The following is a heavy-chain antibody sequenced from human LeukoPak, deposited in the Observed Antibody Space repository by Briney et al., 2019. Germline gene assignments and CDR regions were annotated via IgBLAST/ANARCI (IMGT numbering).Heavy chain of an antibody. CDR3: ARDEGGYNSGRPFDF. CDR1: GGSFSGYY. Sequence: SETLPLTCAVYGGSFSGYYWSWIRQPPGKGLEWIGEINHSGSTNYNPSLKSRVTISVDTSKNQFSLKLSSVTAADTAVYFCARDEGGYNSGRPFDFWGQGILVTVSS. D-gene: IGHD6-19*01. J-gene: IGHJ4*02. CDR2: INHSGST. V-gene: IGHV4-34*01.